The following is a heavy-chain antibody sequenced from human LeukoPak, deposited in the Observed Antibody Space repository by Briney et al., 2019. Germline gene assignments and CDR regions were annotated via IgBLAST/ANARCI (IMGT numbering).Heavy chain of an antibody. CDR1: GGSINTYY. D-gene: IGHD6-19*01. V-gene: IGHV4-59*12. J-gene: IGHJ4*02. CDR3: AKEHRGSGWYQWGYFDY. Sequence: PSETLSLTCTVSGGSINTYYWSWIRQPPGKGLEWIGYIYYSGRTNYNPSLKSRVTISVDTSKNQVSLNLSSVTAADTAVYYCAKEHRGSGWYQWGYFDYWGQGTLVTVSS. CDR2: IYYSGRT.